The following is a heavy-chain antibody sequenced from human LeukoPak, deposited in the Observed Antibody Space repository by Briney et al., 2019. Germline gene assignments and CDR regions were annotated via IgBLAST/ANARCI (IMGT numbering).Heavy chain of an antibody. CDR1: GYTFTSYA. Sequence: ASVKVSCKASGYTFTSYAMNWVRQAPGQGLEWMGWINTNTGNPTYAQGFTGRFVFSLDTSVSTAYLQISSLKAEDTAVYYCARGAYVGIAAAGMDYWGQGTLVTVSS. D-gene: IGHD6-13*01. CDR2: INTNTGNP. V-gene: IGHV7-4-1*02. J-gene: IGHJ4*02. CDR3: ARGAYVGIAAAGMDY.